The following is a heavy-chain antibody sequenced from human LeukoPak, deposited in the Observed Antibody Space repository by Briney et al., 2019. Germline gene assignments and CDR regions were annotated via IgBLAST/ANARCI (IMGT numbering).Heavy chain of an antibody. Sequence: GASVKVSCKASGYTFTSNDINWLRQAPGQGPEWMGWMNPNSGNTGYAPNFQGRVSMTRDTSITTAYLELSSLRSEGTAVYFCARSRQLVNVYDYWGQGTLVTVSS. V-gene: IGHV1-8*01. CDR3: ARSRQLVNVYDY. J-gene: IGHJ4*02. D-gene: IGHD6-13*01. CDR2: MNPNSGNT. CDR1: GYTFTSND.